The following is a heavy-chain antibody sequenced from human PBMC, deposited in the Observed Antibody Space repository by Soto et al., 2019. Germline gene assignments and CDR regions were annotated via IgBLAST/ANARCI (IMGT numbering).Heavy chain of an antibody. CDR2: MHYRGRT. V-gene: IGHV4-61*01. CDR1: GGSVSSDTHY. Sequence: SETLSLTCTVSGGSVSSDTHYWSWIRQPPGKGLEWIGYMHYRGRTNYNPSLKSRVTISLDKSENQFSLKVTSLTAADTAVYSCASRDPGTSVDYWGQGTLVTVSS. J-gene: IGHJ4*02. D-gene: IGHD1-7*01. CDR3: ASRDPGTSVDY.